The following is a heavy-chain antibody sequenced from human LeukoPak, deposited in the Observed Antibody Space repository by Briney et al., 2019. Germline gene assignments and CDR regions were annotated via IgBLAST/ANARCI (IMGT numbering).Heavy chain of an antibody. Sequence: PGGSLRLSCAASGFTFSSYALHWVRQAPGKGLEWVAVISYDGSHKYADSVKGRFTISRDNSKNTLYLQMNSLRAEDTAVYYCARVLRYCSGGNCYSGGLGYMDVWGKGTTVTISS. D-gene: IGHD2-15*01. J-gene: IGHJ6*03. V-gene: IGHV3-30*04. CDR3: ARVLRYCSGGNCYSGGLGYMDV. CDR1: GFTFSSYA. CDR2: ISYDGSHK.